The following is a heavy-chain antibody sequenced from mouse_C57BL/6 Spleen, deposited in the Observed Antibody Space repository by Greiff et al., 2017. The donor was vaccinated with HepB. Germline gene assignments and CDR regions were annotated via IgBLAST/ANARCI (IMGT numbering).Heavy chain of an antibody. J-gene: IGHJ3*01. CDR2: IDPSDSYT. Sequence: QVQLQQSGAELVMPGASVKLSCKASGYTFTSYWMHWVKQRPGQGLEWIGEIDPSDSYTNYNQKFKGKSTLTVDKSSSTAYMQLSSLTSEDSAVYYCARGRDDFAWFAYWGQGTLVTVSA. CDR1: GYTFTSYW. D-gene: IGHD2-4*01. V-gene: IGHV1-69*01. CDR3: ARGRDDFAWFAY.